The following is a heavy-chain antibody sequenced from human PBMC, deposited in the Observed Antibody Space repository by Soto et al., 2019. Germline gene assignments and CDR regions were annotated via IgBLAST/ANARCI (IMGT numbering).Heavy chain of an antibody. CDR3: ARYSNNWFQTEGMDV. D-gene: IGHD6-13*01. CDR2: IDASGNT. Sequence: TLSLTCDVSGGSLNGSHWWSWIRQPAGKGLEWIGRIDASGNTNYNPSLNSRVTMSIDTSKKQFSLKLTSVTAADTAIYYCARYSNNWFQTEGMDVWGQGTTVTVSS. CDR1: GGSLNGSHW. J-gene: IGHJ6*02. V-gene: IGHV4-4*07.